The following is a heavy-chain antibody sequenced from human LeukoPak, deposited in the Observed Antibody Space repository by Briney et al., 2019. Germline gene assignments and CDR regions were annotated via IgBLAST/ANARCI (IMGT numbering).Heavy chain of an antibody. V-gene: IGHV4-59*08. CDR2: IYYSGST. CDR1: GFTFGDYY. J-gene: IGHJ3*02. Sequence: LRLSCAASGFTFGDYYMSWIRQAPGKGLEWIGYIYYSGSTNYNPSLKSRVTISVDTSRSQFSLSLSSMTAADTAVYYCARHGNIVVVPDASKAFDIWGQGTMVTVSS. D-gene: IGHD2-2*01. CDR3: ARHGNIVVVPDASKAFDI.